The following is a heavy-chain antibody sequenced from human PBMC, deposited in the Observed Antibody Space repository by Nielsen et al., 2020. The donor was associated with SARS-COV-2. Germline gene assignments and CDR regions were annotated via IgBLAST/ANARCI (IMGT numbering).Heavy chain of an antibody. Sequence: ASVKVSCKASGYTFTSYGISWVRQAPGQGFEWMGWISAYNSNTNYAQKLQGRVTMTTDTSTSTAYMELRSLRSDDTAVYYCARDMFFLGATNSLRDWFDPWGQGTLVTVSS. J-gene: IGHJ5*02. D-gene: IGHD1-26*01. CDR1: GYTFTSYG. CDR3: ARDMFFLGATNSLRDWFDP. V-gene: IGHV1-18*01. CDR2: ISAYNSNT.